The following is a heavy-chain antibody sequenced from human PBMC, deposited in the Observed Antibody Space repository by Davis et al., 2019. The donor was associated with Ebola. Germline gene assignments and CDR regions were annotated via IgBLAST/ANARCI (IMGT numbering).Heavy chain of an antibody. V-gene: IGHV5-51*01. J-gene: IGHJ5*02. CDR2: IYPGDSDT. CDR1: GYSFTSYW. CDR3: ARRRSIVAAGNWFDP. D-gene: IGHD6-13*01. Sequence: GESLKISCKGSGYSFTSYWIGWVRQMPGKGLEWMGIIYPGDSDTRYSPSFQGQVTISADKSSSTAYLQWSSLKASDPAMYYCARRRSIVAAGNWFDPWGQGTLVTVSS.